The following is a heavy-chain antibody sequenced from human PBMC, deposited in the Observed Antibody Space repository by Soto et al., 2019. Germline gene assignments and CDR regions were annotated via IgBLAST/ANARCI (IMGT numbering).Heavy chain of an antibody. CDR1: GLRFDDYA. J-gene: IGHJ4*02. CDR2: ISWNSGSI. D-gene: IGHD6-19*01. CDR3: VKDWLSAVAGTFFGY. Sequence: PGGSLRLSCAASGLRFDDYAMHWVRQVPGKGLEWISSISWNSGSIEYADSVRGRFTVSRDNAKKSLDLQMNSLRGEDTALYYCVKDWLSAVAGTFFGYWGQGTLVTVSS. V-gene: IGHV3-9*01.